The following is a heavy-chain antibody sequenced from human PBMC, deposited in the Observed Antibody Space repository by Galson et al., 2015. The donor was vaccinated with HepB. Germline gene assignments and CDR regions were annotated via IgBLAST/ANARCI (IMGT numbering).Heavy chain of an antibody. CDR3: ARSGYSYGATFFDY. CDR1: GFTVSSNY. J-gene: IGHJ4*02. V-gene: IGHV3-53*01. CDR2: IYSGGST. Sequence: SLRLSCAASGFTVSSNYMSWVRQAPGKGLEWVSVIYSGGSTYYADSVKGRFTISRDNSKNTLYLQMNSLRAEDTAVYYCARSGYSYGATFFDYWGQGTLVTVSS. D-gene: IGHD5-18*01.